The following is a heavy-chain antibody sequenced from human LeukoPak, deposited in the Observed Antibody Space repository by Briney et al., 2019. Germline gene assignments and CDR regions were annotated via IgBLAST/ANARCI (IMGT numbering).Heavy chain of an antibody. J-gene: IGHJ3*02. V-gene: IGHV3-48*01. CDR1: GFTFSSYA. CDR3: ARDFHHAFDI. CDR2: ISGSGTNT. Sequence: GGSLRLSCAASGFTFSSYAMNWVRQAPGKGLEWVSIISGSGTNTYYADSVKGRVTISRDNAKNSLYLQMNNLRAEDTAVYYCARDFHHAFDIWGQGTMVTVSS.